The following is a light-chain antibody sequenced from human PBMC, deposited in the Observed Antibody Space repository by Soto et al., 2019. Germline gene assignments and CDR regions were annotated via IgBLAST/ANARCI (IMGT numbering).Light chain of an antibody. Sequence: EVVFTQSPGTLSFSPGERATLSCRASQSVSNTYVAWYQHIPGQTPRLLIYGASNRATGIPDRFSGSGSGTDFTLTISRLEPEDFAVYYCQQHDNSPWMFGQGTKVDIK. CDR3: QQHDNSPWM. CDR1: QSVSNTY. CDR2: GAS. V-gene: IGKV3-20*01. J-gene: IGKJ1*01.